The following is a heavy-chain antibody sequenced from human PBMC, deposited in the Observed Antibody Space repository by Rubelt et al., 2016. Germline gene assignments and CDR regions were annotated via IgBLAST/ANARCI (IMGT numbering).Heavy chain of an antibody. Sequence: QLQLQESGPGLVKPSETLSLTCTVSGGSISSSSYYWGWIRQPPGKGLEWIGSIYYSGSTYYNPSLKGRVTISVGTSKNQFSLQLSSWTAGETAVYYVARHTDIVVVKEKVYYFDYWGQGTLVTVSS. CDR2: IYYSGST. J-gene: IGHJ4*02. CDR3: ARHTDIVVVKEKVYYFDY. D-gene: IGHD2-21*01. V-gene: IGHV4-39*01. CDR1: GGSISSSSYY.